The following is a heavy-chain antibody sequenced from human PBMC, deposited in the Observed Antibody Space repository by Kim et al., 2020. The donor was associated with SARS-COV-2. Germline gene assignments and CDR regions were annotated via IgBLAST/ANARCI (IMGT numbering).Heavy chain of an antibody. CDR1: GYTFTSYA. CDR2: INAGNGNT. Sequence: ASVKVSCKASGYTFTSYAMHWVRQAPGQRLEWMGWINAGNGNTKYSQKFQGRVTITRDTSASTAYMELSSLRSEDTAVYYCARDWVLWFGEFSPFDYWGQGALVTVSS. D-gene: IGHD3-10*01. CDR3: ARDWVLWFGEFSPFDY. J-gene: IGHJ4*02. V-gene: IGHV1-3*01.